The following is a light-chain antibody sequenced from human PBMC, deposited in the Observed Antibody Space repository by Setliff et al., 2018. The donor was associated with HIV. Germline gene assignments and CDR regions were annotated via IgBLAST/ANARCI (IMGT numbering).Light chain of an antibody. CDR3: SSYTSSTSRV. CDR1: TSDVGAYNY. V-gene: IGLV2-14*03. J-gene: IGLJ1*01. CDR2: DVT. Sequence: QSVLTQPASVSGSPGQSITISCTGTTSDVGAYNYVSWYQQHPGKAPKLLIYDVTNRPSGVSNRFSGSKSANTASLTISGLQAEDEADYYCSSYTSSTSRVFGSGTKSPS.